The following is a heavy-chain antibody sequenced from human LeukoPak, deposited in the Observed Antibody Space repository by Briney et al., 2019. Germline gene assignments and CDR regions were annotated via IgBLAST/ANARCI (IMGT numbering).Heavy chain of an antibody. CDR2: ISSSSSYI. CDR1: GFTFSSYS. V-gene: IGHV3-21*01. Sequence: GGSLRLSCAASGFTFSSYSMNWVRQAPGKGLEWVSSISSSSSYIYYADSVKGRFTISRDNAKNSLYLQMNSLRAEDTAVYYCARDPPRPGYCSSTSCYRIWGQGTMVTVSS. J-gene: IGHJ3*02. CDR3: ARDPPRPGYCSSTSCYRI. D-gene: IGHD2-2*02.